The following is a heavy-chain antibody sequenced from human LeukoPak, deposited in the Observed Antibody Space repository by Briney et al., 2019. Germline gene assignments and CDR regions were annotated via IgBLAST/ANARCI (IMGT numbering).Heavy chain of an antibody. J-gene: IGHJ4*02. Sequence: ASVKVSCKASGYTFTNYDINWVRQATGQGLEWMGWMNPNSGNTGYAQKSQDRITITRNTSISTAYMELSSLRSDDTAVYYCARECSSNSCPFDYWGQGTLVTVSS. CDR3: ARECSSNSCPFDY. CDR1: GYTFTNYD. D-gene: IGHD2-2*01. CDR2: MNPNSGNT. V-gene: IGHV1-8*03.